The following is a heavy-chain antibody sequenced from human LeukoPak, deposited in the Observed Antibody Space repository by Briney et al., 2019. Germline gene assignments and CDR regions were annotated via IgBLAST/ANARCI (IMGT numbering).Heavy chain of an antibody. D-gene: IGHD3-16*02. Sequence: GGSLRLSCAASGFTFSSYGMHWVRQAPGKGLEWVAVISYDGSNKYYADSVRGRFTISRDNSKNTLYLQMNSLRAEDTAVYYCAKPPYYDYVWGSYRHPFGDYWGQETLVTVSS. CDR1: GFTFSSYG. J-gene: IGHJ4*02. V-gene: IGHV3-30*18. CDR2: ISYDGSNK. CDR3: AKPPYYDYVWGSYRHPFGDY.